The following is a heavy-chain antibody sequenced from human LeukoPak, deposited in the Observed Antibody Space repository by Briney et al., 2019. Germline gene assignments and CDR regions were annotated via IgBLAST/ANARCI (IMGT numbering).Heavy chain of an antibody. Sequence: GGSLRLSCIVSGFTLSSYEMTWFRQAPGKGLEWVSSIGYSGSDTHYADSVKGRFTVSRDNSKNTLYLQMNSLRAQDTAVYYCAKSDTPWGSWYYFDYWGQGTLVTVSS. CDR1: GFTLSSYE. V-gene: IGHV3-23*01. D-gene: IGHD6-13*01. CDR3: AKSDTPWGSWYYFDY. J-gene: IGHJ4*02. CDR2: IGYSGSDT.